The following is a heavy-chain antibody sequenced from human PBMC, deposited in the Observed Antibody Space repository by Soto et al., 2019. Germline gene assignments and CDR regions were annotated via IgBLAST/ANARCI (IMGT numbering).Heavy chain of an antibody. J-gene: IGHJ4*02. V-gene: IGHV1-18*01. Sequence: AASVKVSCQASGYTFTSYGISWVRQAPGQGLEWMGWISAYNGNTNYAQKLQGRVTMTTDTSTSTAYMELRSLRSDDTAVYYCARVWPGVSLDYWGQGTLVTVPQ. CDR2: ISAYNGNT. CDR1: GYTFTSYG. CDR3: ARVWPGVSLDY. D-gene: IGHD2-21*01.